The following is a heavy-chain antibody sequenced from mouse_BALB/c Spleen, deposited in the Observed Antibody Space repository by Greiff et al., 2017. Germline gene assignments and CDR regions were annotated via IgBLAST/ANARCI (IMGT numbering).Heavy chain of an antibody. CDR2: ISSGSSTI. D-gene: IGHD2-1*01. J-gene: IGHJ4*01. CDR3: ARSYGKGAMDY. CDR1: GFTFSSFG. Sequence: DVQLVESGGGLVQPGGSRKLSCAASGFTFSSFGMHWVRQAPEKGLEWVAYISSGSSTIYYADTVKGRFTISRDNPKNTLFLQMTSLRSEDTAMYYCARSYGKGAMDYWGQGTSVTVSS. V-gene: IGHV5-17*02.